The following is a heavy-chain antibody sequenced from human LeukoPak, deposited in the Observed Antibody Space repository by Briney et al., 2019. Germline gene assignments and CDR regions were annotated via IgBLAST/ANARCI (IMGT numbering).Heavy chain of an antibody. Sequence: PGGSLRLSCAASGFTFSSYAMSWVRQAPGKGLEWVSAISGSGGSTYYADSVKGRFTISRDNSKNTLYLQMNSLRAEDTAVYYCARVYSSGYSLDYWGQGTLVTVSS. V-gene: IGHV3-23*01. CDR1: GFTFSSYA. CDR2: ISGSGGST. J-gene: IGHJ4*02. D-gene: IGHD3-22*01. CDR3: ARVYSSGYSLDY.